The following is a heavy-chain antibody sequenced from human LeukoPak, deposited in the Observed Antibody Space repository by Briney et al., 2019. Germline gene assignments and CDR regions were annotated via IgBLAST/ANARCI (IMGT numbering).Heavy chain of an antibody. J-gene: IGHJ6*02. D-gene: IGHD3-10*01. CDR1: GFTFSSYS. CDR2: ISSSSSYI. CDR3: ARDIFGSGSSEYYYYYYGMDV. Sequence: PGGSLRLSCAASGFTFSSYSMNWVRQAPGKGLEWVSSISSSSSYIYYADSVKGRFTISRDNAKNSLYLQMNSLRAEDTAVYYCARDIFGSGSSEYYYYYYGMDVWGQGTTVTVSS. V-gene: IGHV3-21*01.